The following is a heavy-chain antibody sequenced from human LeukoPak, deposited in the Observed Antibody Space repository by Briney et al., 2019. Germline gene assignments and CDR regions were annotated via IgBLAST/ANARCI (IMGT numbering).Heavy chain of an antibody. J-gene: IGHJ4*02. D-gene: IGHD3-3*01. V-gene: IGHV4-4*07. Sequence: SETLSLTCTVSGGSISSYYWSWIRQPAGKAPEWIGRIYSSGIINYNPSLKSRVTMSLDNSKNQLSLKLSYVTAADTAVYYCARDTGKSGYPDYWGQGNLVTVSS. CDR3: ARDTGKSGYPDY. CDR2: IYSSGII. CDR1: GGSISSYY.